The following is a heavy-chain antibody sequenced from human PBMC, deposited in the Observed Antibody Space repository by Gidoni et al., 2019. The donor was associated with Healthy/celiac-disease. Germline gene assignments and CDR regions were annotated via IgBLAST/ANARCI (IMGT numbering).Heavy chain of an antibody. D-gene: IGHD3-3*01. J-gene: IGHJ4*02. V-gene: IGHV1-69*01. Sequence: QVQLVQSGAEVKKPGSSVKVSCKASGGTFNSYAISWVRQAPGQGLEWMGGIIPIFGTANYAQKFQGRVTITADESTITAYMELSSLRSEDTAVYYCARDSNDFWSGYYNPYYFDYWGQGTLVTVSS. CDR2: IIPIFGTA. CDR3: ARDSNDFWSGYYNPYYFDY. CDR1: GGTFNSYA.